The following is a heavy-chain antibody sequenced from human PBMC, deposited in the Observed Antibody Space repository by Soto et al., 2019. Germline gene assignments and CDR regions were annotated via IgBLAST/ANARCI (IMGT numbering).Heavy chain of an antibody. J-gene: IGHJ4*02. CDR3: ARDPATSSAIAVAGTLDY. CDR1: GYTFPSYG. V-gene: IGHV1-18*01. Sequence: GASVKVSCKASGYTFPSYGISWVRQAPGQGLEWMGWISAYNGNTNYAQKLKGRVTMTTDTSTSTAYMELRSLRSDDTALFYCARDPATSSAIAVAGTLDYWGQGTLVTVSS. D-gene: IGHD6-19*01. CDR2: ISAYNGNT.